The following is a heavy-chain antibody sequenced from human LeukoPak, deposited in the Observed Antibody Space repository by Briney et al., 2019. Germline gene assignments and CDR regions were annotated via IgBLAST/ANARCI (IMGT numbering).Heavy chain of an antibody. D-gene: IGHD6-13*01. CDR2: IIPIFGTA. J-gene: IGHJ5*02. CDR3: ARGLGIAAAGYNWFDP. CDR1: GGTFSSYA. V-gene: IGHV1-69*05. Sequence: GASVKVSCKASGGTFSSYAISWVRQAPGQGLEWMGGIIPIFGTANYAQKFQGRVTITTDESTSTAYMELSSLRSEDTAVYYCARGLGIAAAGYNWFDPWGQGTLVTVSS.